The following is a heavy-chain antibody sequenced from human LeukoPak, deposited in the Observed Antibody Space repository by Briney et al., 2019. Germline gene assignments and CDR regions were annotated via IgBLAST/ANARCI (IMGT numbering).Heavy chain of an antibody. J-gene: IGHJ4*02. CDR1: GGSISSGDYY. CDR3: ARALMMGAVINY. V-gene: IGHV4-30-4*01. CDR2: IYYSGST. D-gene: IGHD3-16*01. Sequence: SETLSLTCTVSGGSISSGDYYWSWIRQPPGKGLEWIGYIYYSGSTYYNPSLKSRVTISVDTSKNQFSLKLSSVTAADTAVYYCARALMMGAVINYWGQGTLVTVSP.